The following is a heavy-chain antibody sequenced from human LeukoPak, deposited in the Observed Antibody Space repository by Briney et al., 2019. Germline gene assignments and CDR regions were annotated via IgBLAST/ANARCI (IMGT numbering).Heavy chain of an antibody. D-gene: IGHD3-22*01. CDR2: IRFDGSNE. J-gene: IGHJ5*02. CDR3: ARITTYYYDSSGLNWFDP. Sequence: GGSLRLSRAASGFTFSNYAMHWVRQAPGKGLEWVAFIRFDGSNEYYADSVKGRFTISRDNSKNTLYLQMNSLRAEDTAVYYCARITTYYYDSSGLNWFDPWGQGTLVTVSS. CDR1: GFTFSNYA. V-gene: IGHV3-30*02.